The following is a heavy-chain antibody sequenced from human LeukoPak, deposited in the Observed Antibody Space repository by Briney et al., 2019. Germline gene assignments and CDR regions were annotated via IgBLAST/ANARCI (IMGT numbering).Heavy chain of an antibody. V-gene: IGHV4-30-4*01. D-gene: IGHD3-10*01. CDR1: GGSISSGDYY. J-gene: IGHJ4*02. CDR2: IYRSGST. Sequence: SQTLSLTCTVSGGSISSGDYYWSWIRQPPGKGLEWMGYIYRSGSTYYNPSLESRATISIDTSKTQFSMKLSSVTAADTAVYYCAREITMVRAYYFDYWGQGTLVTVSS. CDR3: AREITMVRAYYFDY.